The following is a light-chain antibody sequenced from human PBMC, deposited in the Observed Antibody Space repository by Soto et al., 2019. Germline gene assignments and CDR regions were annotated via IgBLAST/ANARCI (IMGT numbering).Light chain of an antibody. J-gene: IGLJ3*02. CDR1: SSDVGAYNY. CDR2: EVN. Sequence: QSALTQPPSASGSPGQSVTISCTGTSSDVGAYNYVSWYQQHPGKAPKLMIYEVNKRPSGVPDRFSGSKSGNTASLTVSGLQAEDEAHYYCSSYAGSNNWVFGGGTKVTVL. V-gene: IGLV2-8*01. CDR3: SSYAGSNNWV.